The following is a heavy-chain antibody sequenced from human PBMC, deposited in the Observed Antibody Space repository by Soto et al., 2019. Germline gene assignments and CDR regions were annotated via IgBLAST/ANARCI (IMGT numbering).Heavy chain of an antibody. Sequence: EVQVVESGGGLVQPGGSLKLSCAASGLTFSGSAMHWVRQASGKGLEWVGRIRSKANSYATAYAASVKGRFTISRDDSKNTAYLQMNSLKTEDTAVYYCSSWGSGQPNDYWGQGTLVTVSS. CDR1: GLTFSGSA. V-gene: IGHV3-73*02. CDR2: IRSKANSYAT. D-gene: IGHD3-10*01. J-gene: IGHJ4*02. CDR3: SSWGSGQPNDY.